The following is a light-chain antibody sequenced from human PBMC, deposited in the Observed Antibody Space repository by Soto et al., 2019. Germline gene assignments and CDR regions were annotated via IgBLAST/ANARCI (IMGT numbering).Light chain of an antibody. CDR2: DVS. J-gene: IGLJ1*01. CDR3: RSYTSSSTYV. V-gene: IGLV2-14*01. CDR1: SSDIGGYNY. Sequence: QSVLTQPASVSGSPGQSITICCTGTSSDIGGYNYVSWYQQHPGKAPKLMIYDVSNRPSGVSNRFSGSKSGNTASLTISGLQAEDEADYYCRSYTSSSTYVFGSGTKLTVL.